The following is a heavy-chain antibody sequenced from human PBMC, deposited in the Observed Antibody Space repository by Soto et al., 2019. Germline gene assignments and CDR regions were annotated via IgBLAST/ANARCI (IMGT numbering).Heavy chain of an antibody. D-gene: IGHD6-13*01. J-gene: IGHJ5*02. CDR2: ISSNGGST. Sequence: GGSLRLSCSASGFTFSSYAMHWVRQAPGKGLEYVSAISSNGGSTYYADSVKGRFTISRDNSKNTLYLQMSSLRAEDTAVYYCVKRIAAAGTPAEFGPWGQGTLVTVSS. V-gene: IGHV3-64D*06. CDR1: GFTFSSYA. CDR3: VKRIAAAGTPAEFGP.